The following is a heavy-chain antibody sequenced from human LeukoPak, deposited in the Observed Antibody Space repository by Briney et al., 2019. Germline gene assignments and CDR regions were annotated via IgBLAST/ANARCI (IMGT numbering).Heavy chain of an antibody. J-gene: IGHJ4*02. V-gene: IGHV4-59*08. CDR3: ARHRSDYYDSSGYFDY. D-gene: IGHD3-22*01. Sequence: SETLSLTCTVSGGSISSYYWSWIRQPPGKGLEWIGYIYYSGSTNYNPSLKGRVTISVDTSKNQFSLKLSSVTAADTAVYYCARHRSDYYDSSGYFDYWGQGTLVTVSS. CDR2: IYYSGST. CDR1: GGSISSYY.